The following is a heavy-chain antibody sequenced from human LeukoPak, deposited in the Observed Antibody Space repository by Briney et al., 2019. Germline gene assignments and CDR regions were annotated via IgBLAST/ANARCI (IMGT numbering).Heavy chain of an antibody. Sequence: PSETLSVTCTVSGGSIGSHYWSWIRQPLGKGLEWIGYIYYSGSTNYNPSLKSRVTISVDTSKNQFSLKLSSVTAADTAVYYCARVIWSGYYPHFDYWGQGTLVTVSS. J-gene: IGHJ4*02. CDR1: GGSIGSHY. CDR2: IYYSGST. CDR3: ARVIWSGYYPHFDY. V-gene: IGHV4-59*11. D-gene: IGHD3-3*01.